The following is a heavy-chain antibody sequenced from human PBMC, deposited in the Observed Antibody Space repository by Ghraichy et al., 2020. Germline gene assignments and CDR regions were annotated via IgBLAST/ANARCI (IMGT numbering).Heavy chain of an antibody. D-gene: IGHD4-11*01. V-gene: IGHV3-43*02. J-gene: IGHJ4*02. CDR2: ISGDGAYI. CDR3: AREIYSNYVWYFDY. CDR1: GFTFDDYA. Sequence: GGSLRLSCAASGFTFDDYAMHWVRQAPGKGLEWVSLISGDGAYINYAASVKGRFTISRDNSKNSLYLQMNSLRTEDTALYYCAREIYSNYVWYFDYWGQGTLVTVSS.